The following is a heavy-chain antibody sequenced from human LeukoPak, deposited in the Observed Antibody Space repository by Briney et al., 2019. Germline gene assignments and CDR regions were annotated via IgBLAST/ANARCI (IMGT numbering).Heavy chain of an antibody. CDR2: IFYSGST. CDR1: SGSISTSNYY. CDR3: AKSNGYGLIDN. Sequence: SETLSLTCTVSSGSISTSNYYWGWVRQPPGKALEWIGNIFYSGSTYYSPSLKSRVTISLDTSRNQFSLKLNSVTAADTAVYYCAKSNGYGLIDNWGQGTMVTVSS. V-gene: IGHV4-39*07. J-gene: IGHJ3*01. D-gene: IGHD3-22*01.